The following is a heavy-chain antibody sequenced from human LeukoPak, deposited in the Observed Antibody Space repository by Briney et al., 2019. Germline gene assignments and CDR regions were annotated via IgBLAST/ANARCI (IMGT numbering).Heavy chain of an antibody. Sequence: SVKVSCKASGGTFSSYAISWVRQAPAQGLEWMGRIIPIFGTANYAQKFQGRVTITTDESTSTAYMELSSLRSEDTAVYYCARAPISGWAEEAFDIWGQGTMVTVSS. CDR1: GGTFSSYA. V-gene: IGHV1-69*05. J-gene: IGHJ3*02. CDR3: ARAPISGWAEEAFDI. CDR2: IIPIFGTA. D-gene: IGHD6-19*01.